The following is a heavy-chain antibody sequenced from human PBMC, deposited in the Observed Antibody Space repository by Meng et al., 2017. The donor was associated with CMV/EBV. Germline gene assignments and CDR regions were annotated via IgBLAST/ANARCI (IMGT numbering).Heavy chain of an antibody. Sequence: GESLKISCAASGFTFSSYAMSWVRQAPGKGLEWVSAISGSGGSTYYADSVKGRFTISRDNSKNTLYLQMNSLRAEDTAVYYCTTEEIYGSNYWGQGTLVTVSS. CDR1: GFTFSSYA. CDR2: ISGSGGST. D-gene: IGHD5-12*01. J-gene: IGHJ4*02. CDR3: TTEEIYGSNY. V-gene: IGHV3-23*01.